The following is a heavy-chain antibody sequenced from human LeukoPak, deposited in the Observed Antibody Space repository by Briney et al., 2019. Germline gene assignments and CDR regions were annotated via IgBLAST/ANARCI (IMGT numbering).Heavy chain of an antibody. V-gene: IGHV5-51*01. D-gene: IGHD2-2*02. CDR1: GYSFPNYW. J-gene: IGHJ5*02. CDR2: IYPGDSHT. CDR3: ARGPYAYTSSATLGSYNWFDP. Sequence: GASLKISCKGSGYSFPNYWIGWVRPLPGKGLEWMGIIYPGDSHTRYSPSFQDKVTISGDKSISTAYPQWSSLKASDTAMYYCARGPYAYTSSATLGSYNWFDPWGQGSLVTASS.